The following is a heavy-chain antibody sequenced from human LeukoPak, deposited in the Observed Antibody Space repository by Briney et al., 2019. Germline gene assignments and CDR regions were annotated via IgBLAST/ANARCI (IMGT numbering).Heavy chain of an antibody. CDR3: ARHGAKYSNYL. D-gene: IGHD4-11*01. Sequence: SETLSLTCTVSGGSISSYYWSWIRQPPGKGLEWIGYIYYSGSTNYNPSLKSRVTISVDTSKNQFSLKLSSVTAADTAVYYCARHGAKYSNYLGGQGTLVTVSS. CDR1: GGSISSYY. CDR2: IYYSGST. V-gene: IGHV4-59*08. J-gene: IGHJ4*02.